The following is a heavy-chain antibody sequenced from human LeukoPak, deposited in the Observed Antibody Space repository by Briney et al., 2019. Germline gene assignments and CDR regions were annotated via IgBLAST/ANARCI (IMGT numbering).Heavy chain of an antibody. CDR3: ARDDYGDYVFDY. D-gene: IGHD4-17*01. V-gene: IGHV3-11*05. Sequence: PGGSLRLSCAASGFTFSDYYMSWMRHAPEKGLEWVSDISSSSSYTNYADSVKGRFTISRDNAKNSLYLQMNSLRAEDTAVYYCARDDYGDYVFDYWGQGTLVTVSS. CDR1: GFTFSDYY. CDR2: ISSSSSYT. J-gene: IGHJ4*02.